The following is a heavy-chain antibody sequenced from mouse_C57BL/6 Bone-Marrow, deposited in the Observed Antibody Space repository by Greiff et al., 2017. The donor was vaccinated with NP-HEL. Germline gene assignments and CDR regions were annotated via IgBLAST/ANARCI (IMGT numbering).Heavy chain of an antibody. CDR1: GYTFTDYY. D-gene: IGHD1-1*01. J-gene: IGHJ1*03. CDR2: INPNNGGT. CDR3: AVITTVVARYWYFEV. Sequence: EVQLQQSGPELVKPGASVKISCKASGYTFTDYYMNWVKQSHGKSLEWIGDINPNNGGTSYNQKFKGKATLTVDKSSSTAYMELRSLTSEDSAVYYCAVITTVVARYWYFEVWGTGTTVTVSS. V-gene: IGHV1-26*01.